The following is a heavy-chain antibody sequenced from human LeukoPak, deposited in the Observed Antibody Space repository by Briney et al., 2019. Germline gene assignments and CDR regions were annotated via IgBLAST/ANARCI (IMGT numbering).Heavy chain of an antibody. Sequence: PGGSLRLSCVASRLTFKNYGMHWVRQAPGKGLEWVSFIWYDGSNKFYADSVKGRFTISRDNSKNTVYLQISSLRAEDTAVYYCAADRNCGADCRYFDSWGQGTLVSVSS. CDR1: RLTFKNYG. J-gene: IGHJ4*02. CDR2: IWYDGSNK. D-gene: IGHD2-21*02. V-gene: IGHV3-30*02. CDR3: AADRNCGADCRYFDS.